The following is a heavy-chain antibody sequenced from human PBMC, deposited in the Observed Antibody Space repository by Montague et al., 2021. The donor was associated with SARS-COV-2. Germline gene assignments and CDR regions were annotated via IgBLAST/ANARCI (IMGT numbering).Heavy chain of an antibody. CDR3: ASGMFDT. CDR1: GFTVSSTY. CDR2: IHSSGDT. J-gene: IGHJ5*02. Sequence: SLRLSCAASGFTVSSTYMSWVRQAPGKGLEWISVIHSSGDTYHADSMKDRFTISRDNSKNTVYLQMHILRAEDTAVYYCASGMFDTWGQGTLVTVSS. V-gene: IGHV3-66*01.